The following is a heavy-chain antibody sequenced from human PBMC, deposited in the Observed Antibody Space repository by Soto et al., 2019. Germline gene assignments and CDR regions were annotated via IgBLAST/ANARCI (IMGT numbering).Heavy chain of an antibody. CDR1: GFTFGDYA. CDR3: TRTGQLRYFDWLPYYFDY. D-gene: IGHD3-9*01. Sequence: PGGSLRLSCPASGFTFGDYAMSWFRQAPGKGLEWVGFIRSKAYGGTTEYAASVKGRFTISRDDSKSIAYLQMNSLKTEDTAVYYCTRTGQLRYFDWLPYYFDYWGQGTLVTVSS. J-gene: IGHJ4*02. V-gene: IGHV3-49*03. CDR2: IRSKAYGGTT.